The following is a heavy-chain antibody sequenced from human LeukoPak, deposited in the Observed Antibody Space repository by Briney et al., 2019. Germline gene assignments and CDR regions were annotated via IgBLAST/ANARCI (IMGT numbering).Heavy chain of an antibody. D-gene: IGHD1-1*01. V-gene: IGHV3-66*01. CDR3: ARGNGNVGGRLDP. J-gene: IGHJ5*02. CDR1: GFSVSGIH. CDR2: LYSGGAT. Sequence: GGSLRLSCVASGFSVSGIHMNWVRQAPGKDLEWVSGLYSGGATYYADSMGGRFTISRDHSKNTLYLQMTNLRVDDTAIYYCARGNGNVGGRLDPWSQGIRVTVSS.